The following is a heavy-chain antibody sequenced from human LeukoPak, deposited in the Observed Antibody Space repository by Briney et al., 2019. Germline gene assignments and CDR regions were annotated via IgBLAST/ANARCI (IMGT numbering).Heavy chain of an antibody. J-gene: IGHJ4*02. CDR3: AKRYGLGSCPFDY. Sequence: GGSLRLSCAASGFTFSNYGMSWVRQAPGKGLEWVSDISGTGANTYYADSVKGRFTISRDNSKNTLYLQMNSLRGEDTAVYSCAKRYGLGSCPFDYWGQGTLVTVSS. V-gene: IGHV3-23*01. CDR1: GFTFSNYG. CDR2: ISGTGANT. D-gene: IGHD3-10*01.